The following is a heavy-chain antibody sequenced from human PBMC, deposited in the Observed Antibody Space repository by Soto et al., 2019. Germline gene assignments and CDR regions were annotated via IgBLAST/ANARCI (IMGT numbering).Heavy chain of an antibody. Sequence: SETLSLTCTVSGGSISSGGYYWIWIRHHPGKGLEWIGYIYYSGSTYYNPSLKSRVTISVDTSKNQFSLKLSSVTAADTAVYYCARVTYGDYDPFDYWGQGTLVTVSS. CDR1: GGSISSGGYY. D-gene: IGHD4-17*01. J-gene: IGHJ4*02. CDR2: IYYSGST. V-gene: IGHV4-31*03. CDR3: ARVTYGDYDPFDY.